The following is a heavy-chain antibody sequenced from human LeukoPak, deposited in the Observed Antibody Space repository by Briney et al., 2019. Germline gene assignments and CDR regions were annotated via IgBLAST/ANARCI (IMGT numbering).Heavy chain of an antibody. D-gene: IGHD3-9*01. V-gene: IGHV3-9*01. CDR2: ISWNSGTI. Sequence: SGGSLRLSCAASGFTFNNYAMHWVRQAPGKGLEWVSGISWNSGTIGYVDSVKGRFTISRDNAKNSLYLQMNSLRPEDTALYLCTRDRHILTGYPGVFDYWGQGILVTVSS. CDR3: TRDRHILTGYPGVFDY. CDR1: GFTFNNYA. J-gene: IGHJ4*02.